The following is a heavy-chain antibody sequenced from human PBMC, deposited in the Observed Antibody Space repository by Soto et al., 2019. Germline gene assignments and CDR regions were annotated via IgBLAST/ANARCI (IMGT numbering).Heavy chain of an antibody. CDR2: VNPDNGGT. CDR1: GYTFTGNY. CDR3: ARDPRPPSGWLGFWEYGMDV. D-gene: IGHD3-3*01. Sequence: QVHLVQSGAEVKRPGASVKVSCKASGYTFTGNYIHWVRQAPGQGLEWMGWVNPDNGGTPSAEKFQGRVTMTRDTSVTTAYMELYRLTSDDTAVYYCARDPRPPSGWLGFWEYGMDVWGQGTTVTVCS. J-gene: IGHJ6*02. V-gene: IGHV1-2*02.